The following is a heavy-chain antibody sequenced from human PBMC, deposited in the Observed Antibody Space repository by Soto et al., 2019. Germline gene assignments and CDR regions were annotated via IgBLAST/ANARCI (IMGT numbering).Heavy chain of an antibody. CDR2: IYPGDSDT. J-gene: IGHJ6*02. CDR3: ARRRGGDTAIRYGMDV. Sequence: RGESLKISCKGSGYSFTSYWIGWVRQMPGKGLEWMGIIYPGDSDTRYSPSFQGLVTISADKSISTAYLQWSSLKASDTAMYYCARRRGGDTAIRYGMDVWGQGTTVTVSS. CDR1: GYSFTSYW. V-gene: IGHV5-51*01. D-gene: IGHD5-18*01.